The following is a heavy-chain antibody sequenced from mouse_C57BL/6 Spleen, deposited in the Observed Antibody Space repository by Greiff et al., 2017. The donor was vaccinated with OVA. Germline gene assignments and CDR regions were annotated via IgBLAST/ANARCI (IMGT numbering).Heavy chain of an antibody. J-gene: IGHJ2*01. V-gene: IGHV1-26*01. Sequence: EVQLQQSGPELVKPGASVKISCKASGYTFTDYYMNWVKQSHGKSLEWIGDINPNNGGTSYNQKFKGKATLTVDKSSSTAYMELRGLTSEDSAVYYCARDQLGFDYWGQGTTLTVSS. CDR1: GYTFTDYY. CDR3: ARDQLGFDY. CDR2: INPNNGGT. D-gene: IGHD4-1*02.